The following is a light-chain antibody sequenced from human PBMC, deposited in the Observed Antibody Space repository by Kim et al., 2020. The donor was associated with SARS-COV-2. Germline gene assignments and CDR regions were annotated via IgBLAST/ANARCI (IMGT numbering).Light chain of an antibody. CDR3: NSRDSSGNHPWV. CDR1: SLRSYY. CDR2: GKN. V-gene: IGLV3-19*01. J-gene: IGLJ3*02. Sequence: SSELTQDPAVSLALGQTVRITCQGDSLRSYYASWYQQKPGQAPVLVIYGKNNRPSGIPDRLSGSSSGNTASLTITGAQAEDEADYYCNSRDSSGNHPWVF.